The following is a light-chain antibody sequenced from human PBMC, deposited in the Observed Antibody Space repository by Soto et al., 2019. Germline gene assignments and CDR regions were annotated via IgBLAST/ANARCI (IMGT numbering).Light chain of an antibody. J-gene: IGLJ1*01. CDR3: GSYTTTNTYV. CDR2: EVS. Sequence: QSVLTQPASVSGSPGQSITISCTGTSSDVGNYNYVSWYQQHPDRPPKLMIYEVSNRPSGVSNRFSGSKSGNTASLTIFGLQAEDEADYYCGSYTTTNTYVFGTGTKVTVL. V-gene: IGLV2-14*01. CDR1: SSDVGNYNY.